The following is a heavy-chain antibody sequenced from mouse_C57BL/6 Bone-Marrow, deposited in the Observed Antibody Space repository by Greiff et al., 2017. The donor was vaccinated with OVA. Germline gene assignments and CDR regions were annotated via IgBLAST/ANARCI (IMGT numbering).Heavy chain of an antibody. CDR2: IYPSDSET. J-gene: IGHJ2*01. CDR1: GYTFTSYW. D-gene: IGHD2-1*01. Sequence: QVQLQQPGAELVRPGSSVKLSCKASGYTFTSYWMDWVKQRPGQGLEWIGNIYPSDSETHYNQKFKDKATLTVDKSSSTAYMQLSSLTSEDSAVYYCARVGYYGNYVPFYSFDYWGQGTTLTVSS. CDR3: ARVGYYGNYVPFYSFDY. V-gene: IGHV1-61*01.